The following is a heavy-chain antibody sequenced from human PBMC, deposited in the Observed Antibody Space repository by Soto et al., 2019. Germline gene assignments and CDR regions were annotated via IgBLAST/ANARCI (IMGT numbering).Heavy chain of an antibody. CDR3: ARVYSRYYFDS. D-gene: IGHD4-4*01. V-gene: IGHV4-31*03. CDR2: IYYSGST. CDR1: GGSINSGSNF. Sequence: SETLSLTCTVSGGSINSGSNFWSWIRQHPEKGLEWIGYIYYSGSTYHNPSLKSRVTISVDTSKNQFSLKLNSVTAADTAVYFCARVYSRYYFDSWGQGTLVTVSS. J-gene: IGHJ4*02.